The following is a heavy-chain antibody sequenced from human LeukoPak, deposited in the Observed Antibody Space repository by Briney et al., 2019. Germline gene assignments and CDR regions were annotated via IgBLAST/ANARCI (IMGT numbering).Heavy chain of an antibody. V-gene: IGHV4-34*01. Sequence: SETLSLTCAVYGGSFSGYYWSWIRQPPGKGLEWIGEINHSGSTNYNPSLKSRVTISVDTSKNQFSLKLSSVTAADTAVYYCAGGYLFGGMGPWGQGTLVTVSS. CDR1: GGSFSGYY. CDR2: INHSGST. J-gene: IGHJ5*02. D-gene: IGHD3-16*01. CDR3: AGGYLFGGMGP.